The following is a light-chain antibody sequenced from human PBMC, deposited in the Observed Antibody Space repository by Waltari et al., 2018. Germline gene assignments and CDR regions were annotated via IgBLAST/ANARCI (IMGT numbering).Light chain of an antibody. CDR3: GTWDSSLSAHWV. V-gene: IGLV1-51*01. Sequence: QSVLTQPPSVSAAPGQKVTISCSGSSSNIGSSSVSWYQQLPGTAPKLLIYDNNKRPSGIPDRFSGSKSCTSATLGITGLQTGDEADYYCGTWDSSLSAHWVFGGGTKLTVL. CDR2: DNN. CDR1: SSNIGSSS. J-gene: IGLJ3*02.